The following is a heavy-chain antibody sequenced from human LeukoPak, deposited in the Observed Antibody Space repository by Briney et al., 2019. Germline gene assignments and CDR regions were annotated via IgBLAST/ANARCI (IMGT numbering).Heavy chain of an antibody. J-gene: IGHJ4*02. D-gene: IGHD4-17*01. V-gene: IGHV3-66*01. CDR3: AREAYGDYYFDY. CDR2: IYSGGST. Sequence: GGSLRLSCAASGFTVSRNYMTWVRQAPGKGLEWVSLIYSGGSTYYADSVKGRFTISRDNSKNTLYLQMNSLRAEDTAVYYCAREAYGDYYFDYWGQGTPVTVSS. CDR1: GFTVSRNY.